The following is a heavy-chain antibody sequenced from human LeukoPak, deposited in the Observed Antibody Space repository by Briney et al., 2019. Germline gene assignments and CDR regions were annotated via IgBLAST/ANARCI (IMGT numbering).Heavy chain of an antibody. V-gene: IGHV3-21*01. J-gene: IGHJ5*02. D-gene: IGHD2-2*01. CDR2: ISSSSSYI. Sequence: PGGSLRLSCAASGFTFSSYSMNWVRQAPGKGLEWVSPISSSSSYIYYADSVKGRFTISRDNAKNSLYLQMNSLRAEDTAVYYCARARYCSSTSCYGSWFDPWGQGTLVTVSS. CDR3: ARARYCSSTSCYGSWFDP. CDR1: GFTFSSYS.